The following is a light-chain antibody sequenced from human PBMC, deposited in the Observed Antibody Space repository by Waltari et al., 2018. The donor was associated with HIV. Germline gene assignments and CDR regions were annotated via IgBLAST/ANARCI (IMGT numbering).Light chain of an antibody. V-gene: IGLV3-19*01. CDR3: KTRDRSGNLYV. CDR2: GKN. CDR1: NLRTYY. Sequence: SSEVTQDPAVSVALGQTVKNTCQGENLRTYYASWYQQKPGQAPVLVSYGKNKRPAEIPDRFSSSASRNTASLTITGAQAEDEADYYCKTRDRSGNLYVFGTGTTVTVL. J-gene: IGLJ1*01.